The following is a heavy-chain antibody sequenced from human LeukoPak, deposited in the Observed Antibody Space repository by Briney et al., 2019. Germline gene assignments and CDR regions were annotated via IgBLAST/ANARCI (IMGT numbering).Heavy chain of an antibody. CDR3: ARDLVRGVFTTRTIDY. CDR1: GFTFSTYW. D-gene: IGHD3-10*01. V-gene: IGHV3-7*01. J-gene: IGHJ4*02. Sequence: GGSLRLSCAASGFTFSTYWMSWVRQAPGKGLEWVANIKQDGSEKYYVDSVEGRFAISRDNARNSLYLQMNSLRAEDTAVYYCARDLVRGVFTTRTIDYWGQGTLVTVSS. CDR2: IKQDGSEK.